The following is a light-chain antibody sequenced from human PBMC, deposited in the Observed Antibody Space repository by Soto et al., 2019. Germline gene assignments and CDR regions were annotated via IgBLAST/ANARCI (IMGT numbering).Light chain of an antibody. J-gene: IGKJ4*01. V-gene: IGKV3-15*01. CDR2: SAS. CDR1: LCISNN. CDR3: QQYNEWPLA. Sequence: VMTQSPATRSVSPGERATLSCRASLCISNNLAWYQQKPGQDPMLLIYSASTRAHAIPARFSGSASGTEFTLTISSLQSEDFAVYYCQQYNEWPLAFGGGTKVETK.